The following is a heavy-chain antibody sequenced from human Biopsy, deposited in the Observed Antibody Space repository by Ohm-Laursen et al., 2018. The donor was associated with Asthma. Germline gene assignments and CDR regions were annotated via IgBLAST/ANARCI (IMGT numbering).Heavy chain of an antibody. CDR1: GGSISSSSYY. V-gene: IGHV4-39*01. Sequence: GTLSLTCIVSGGSISSSSYYWGWIRQPPGKGLEWIGSIYYSGSTYYNPSLKSRVTIFVDTSKNQFFLKLSSVTAADMAVYYCARRITIFGVVAYFDYWGQGTLVTVSS. CDR3: ARRITIFGVVAYFDY. J-gene: IGHJ4*02. D-gene: IGHD3-3*01. CDR2: IYYSGST.